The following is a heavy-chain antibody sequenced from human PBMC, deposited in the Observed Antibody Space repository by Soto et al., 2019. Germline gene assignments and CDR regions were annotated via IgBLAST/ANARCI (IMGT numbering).Heavy chain of an antibody. CDR3: ARRHYDSSGYVYFDY. D-gene: IGHD3-22*01. Sequence: SETLSLTCTVSGGSISSSSYYWGWIRQAPGKRLEWIGSIYYSGSTYYNPSLKSRGTISVDTSKNQFSLKLSSVTAADTAVYYCARRHYDSSGYVYFDYWGQGTLVTVSS. J-gene: IGHJ4*02. CDR1: GGSISSSSYY. CDR2: IYYSGST. V-gene: IGHV4-39*01.